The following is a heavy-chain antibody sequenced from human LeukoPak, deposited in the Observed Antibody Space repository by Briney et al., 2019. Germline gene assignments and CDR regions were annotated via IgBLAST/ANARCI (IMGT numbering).Heavy chain of an antibody. V-gene: IGHV3-48*01. J-gene: IGHJ5*02. CDR2: ITANNTTK. Sequence: PGGSLRLSCTASGLSFSSYNMNLVRQAPGKGPEWVAYITANNTTKYYADSVKGRFTISRDNAKKSLFLQMNSLRAEDTAVYYCAAASAFSSSWRSWGQGTVVTVSS. CDR1: GLSFSSYN. D-gene: IGHD6-13*01. CDR3: AAASAFSSSWRS.